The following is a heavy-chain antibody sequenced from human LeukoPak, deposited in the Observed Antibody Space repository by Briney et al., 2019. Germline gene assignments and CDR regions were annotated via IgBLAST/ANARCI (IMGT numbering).Heavy chain of an antibody. CDR1: GYTFTSYD. CDR2: MNPNSGNT. Sequence: ASVKVSCKASGYTFTSYDINWVRQATGQGLEWMGWMNPNSGNTGYAQKFQGRVTITRNTSISTAYMELSSLRSEDTAVYYCARASGTTSYYYYYYMDVWGKGTTVTVSS. CDR3: ARASGTTSYYYYYYMDV. V-gene: IGHV1-8*03. D-gene: IGHD1-1*01. J-gene: IGHJ6*03.